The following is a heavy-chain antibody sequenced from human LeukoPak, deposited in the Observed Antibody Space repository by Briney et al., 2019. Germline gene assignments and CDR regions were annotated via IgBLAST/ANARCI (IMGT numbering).Heavy chain of an antibody. D-gene: IGHD3-10*01. J-gene: IGHJ3*02. CDR3: AGGSYFGSPFDI. Sequence: ASVKVSCKASGYTFTHYFMYWVRQAPGQGLKWVGWINPNSGGTNYTQRFQRRVTMTRDTSISTAYMELSRLRSDDTAVYYCAGGSYFGSPFDIWGHGTMVTVSS. CDR2: INPNSGGT. V-gene: IGHV1-2*02. CDR1: GYTFTHYF.